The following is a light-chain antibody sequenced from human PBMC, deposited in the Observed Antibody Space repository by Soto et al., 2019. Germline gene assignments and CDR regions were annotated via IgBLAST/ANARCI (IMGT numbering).Light chain of an antibody. Sequence: EIVMTQSPATLSVSPGERATLSCRASQSVSSNLAWYQQKPGQAPRLLIYGASTRATGIPARFSGSGSGTEFTLTISSLQSEDFAVYYCQQFHNWPLTFAVGTKVEIK. J-gene: IGKJ4*01. CDR1: QSVSSN. CDR3: QQFHNWPLT. V-gene: IGKV3-15*01. CDR2: GAS.